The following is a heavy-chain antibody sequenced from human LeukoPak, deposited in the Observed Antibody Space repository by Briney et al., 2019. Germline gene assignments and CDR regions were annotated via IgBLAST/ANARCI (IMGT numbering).Heavy chain of an antibody. D-gene: IGHD2-2*01. CDR1: GFTFDDYG. CDR3: ARGRPAAIYYYYYMDV. J-gene: IGHJ6*03. Sequence: GGSLRLSCAAFGFTFDDYGMSWVRQAPGKGLEWVSGINWNGGSTGYADSVKGRFTISRDNAKNSLYLQMNSLRAEDTALYYCARGRPAAIYYYYYMDVWGKGTTVTVSS. CDR2: INWNGGST. V-gene: IGHV3-20*04.